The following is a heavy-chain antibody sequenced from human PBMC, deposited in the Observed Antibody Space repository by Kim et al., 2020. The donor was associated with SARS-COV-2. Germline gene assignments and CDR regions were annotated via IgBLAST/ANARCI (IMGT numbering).Heavy chain of an antibody. J-gene: IGHJ6*02. Sequence: GRVTISVDTSKNQFSLKLSSVPAADTAVYYCARGPGSSSSGNYYYGMDVWGQGTTVTVSS. V-gene: IGHV4-34*01. CDR3: ARGPGSSSSGNYYYGMDV. D-gene: IGHD6-6*01.